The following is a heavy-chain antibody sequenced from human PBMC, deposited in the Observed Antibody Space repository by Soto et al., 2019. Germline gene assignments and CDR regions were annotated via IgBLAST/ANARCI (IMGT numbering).Heavy chain of an antibody. J-gene: IGHJ4*02. D-gene: IGHD2-15*01. CDR2: ISGSGGST. CDR1: GFTFSSYA. CDR3: ANLNSDIVVVVAARGYYFDY. V-gene: IGHV3-23*01. Sequence: GGSPRLSCAASGFTFSSYAMSWVRQAPGKGLEWVSAISGSGGSTYYADSVKGRFTISRDNSKSTLYLQMNSLRAEDTAVYYCANLNSDIVVVVAARGYYFDYWGQGTLVTVSS.